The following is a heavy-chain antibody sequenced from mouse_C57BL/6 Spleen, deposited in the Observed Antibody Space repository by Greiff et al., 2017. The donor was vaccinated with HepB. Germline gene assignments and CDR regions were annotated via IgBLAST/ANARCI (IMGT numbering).Heavy chain of an antibody. J-gene: IGHJ3*01. D-gene: IGHD1-1*01. CDR2: ISSGSSTI. CDR3: AREIYYYGSSFAY. Sequence: EVMLVESGGGLVKPGGSLKLSCAASGFTFSDYGMHWVRQAPEKGLEWVAYISSGSSTIYYADTVKGRFTISRDNAKNTLFLQMTSLRSEDTAMYYCAREIYYYGSSFAYWGQGTLVTVSA. CDR1: GFTFSDYG. V-gene: IGHV5-17*01.